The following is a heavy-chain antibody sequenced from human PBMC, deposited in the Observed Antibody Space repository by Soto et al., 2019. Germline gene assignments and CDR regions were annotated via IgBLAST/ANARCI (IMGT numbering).Heavy chain of an antibody. CDR2: IWNDGSNQ. V-gene: IGHV3-33*01. D-gene: IGHD3-16*01. CDR3: ARGPIWFGAVNY. CDR1: GFSFNSFN. J-gene: IGHJ4*02. Sequence: ESGGGVVQPGRSLRLSCAASGFSFNSFNMHWVRQAPGKGLEWVAVIWNDGSNQYYADSVRGRFTISRDNSNNTLYLQMKSLRADDTAVYYCARGPIWFGAVNYWGQGTLVTVSS.